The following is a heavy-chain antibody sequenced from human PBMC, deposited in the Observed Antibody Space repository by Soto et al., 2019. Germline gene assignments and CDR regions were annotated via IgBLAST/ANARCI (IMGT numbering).Heavy chain of an antibody. Sequence: LRLSCAASGFTFSSYSMNWVRQAPGKGLEWVSSISSSSSYIYYADSVKGRFTISRDNAKNSLYLQMNSLRAEDTAVYYCARYFSSSWYCDYWGQGTLVTVSS. CDR3: ARYFSSSWYCDY. CDR1: GFTFSSYS. J-gene: IGHJ4*02. D-gene: IGHD6-13*01. CDR2: ISSSSSYI. V-gene: IGHV3-21*01.